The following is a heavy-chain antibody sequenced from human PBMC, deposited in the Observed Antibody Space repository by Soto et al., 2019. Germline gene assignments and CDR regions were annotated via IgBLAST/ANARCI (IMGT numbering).Heavy chain of an antibody. Sequence: GGSLRLSCSASGFNFNNYYMNWVRQAPGKEPEWVSSISRSSEYRYFADSVKGRFTISRDNAKSSLYLQMNGLRAEDTAVYYCARDSRIVATFAMGSVGLDPWGQGTLVTVSS. CDR2: ISRSSEYR. V-gene: IGHV3-21*01. J-gene: IGHJ5*02. CDR1: GFNFNNYY. D-gene: IGHD2-2*01. CDR3: ARDSRIVATFAMGSVGLDP.